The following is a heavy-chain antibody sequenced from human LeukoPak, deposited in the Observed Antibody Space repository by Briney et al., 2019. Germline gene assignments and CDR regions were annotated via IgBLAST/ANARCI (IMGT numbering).Heavy chain of an antibody. J-gene: IGHJ5*02. CDR1: GFIFSNYG. CDR3: ASDDSSPS. CDR2: ISSSGSTI. Sequence: SGGSLRLSCAASGFIFSNYGMHWVRQAPGKGLEWVSYISSSGSTIYYADSVKGRFTISRDNAKNSLYLQMNSLRAEDTAVYYCASDDSSPSWGQGTLVTVSS. D-gene: IGHD3-22*01. V-gene: IGHV3-48*04.